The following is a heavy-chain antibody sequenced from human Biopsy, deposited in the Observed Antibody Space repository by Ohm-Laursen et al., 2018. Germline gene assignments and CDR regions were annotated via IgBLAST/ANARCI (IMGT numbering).Heavy chain of an antibody. Sequence: GSPRLSCAASGFTVSTTYMSWVRQAPGKGLEWVSIIYLDGNTYCTDSVKGRFTISGDNSKNALYLQMNSLRPADTAKYYCVRGRAYWGQGTLVTVSS. CDR2: IYLDGNT. V-gene: IGHV3-53*01. CDR3: VRGRAY. CDR1: GFTVSTTY. J-gene: IGHJ4*02.